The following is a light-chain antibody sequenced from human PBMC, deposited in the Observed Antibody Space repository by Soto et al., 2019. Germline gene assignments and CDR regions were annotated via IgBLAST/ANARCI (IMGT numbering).Light chain of an antibody. Sequence: EIVLTQSPGTLSLSPGERATLSCRASQSVSSSYLAWYQQRPGQAPRLLIYVASNRATGTPDRFSGSGSGTDFTLTISRLEPEDFAVYYCQQYGSSPITFGQGIRLEI. CDR3: QQYGSSPIT. CDR2: VAS. CDR1: QSVSSSY. J-gene: IGKJ5*01. V-gene: IGKV3-20*01.